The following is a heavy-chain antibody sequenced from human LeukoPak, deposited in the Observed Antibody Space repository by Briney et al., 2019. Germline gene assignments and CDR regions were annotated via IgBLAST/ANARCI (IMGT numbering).Heavy chain of an antibody. CDR2: INPSGGST. Sequence: ASVKVSCKASGYTFTSYYMHWVRQAPGQGLEWMGIINPSGGSTSYAQKFQGRVTMTRDMSTSTVYMELSSLRSEDTAVYYCARAGHRGDYYYYMDVWGKGTTVTISS. D-gene: IGHD3-10*01. CDR1: GYTFTSYY. CDR3: ARAGHRGDYYYYMDV. V-gene: IGHV1-46*01. J-gene: IGHJ6*03.